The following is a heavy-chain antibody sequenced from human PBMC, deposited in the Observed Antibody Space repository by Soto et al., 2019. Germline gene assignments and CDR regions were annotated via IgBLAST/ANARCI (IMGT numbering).Heavy chain of an antibody. CDR3: ARTTAGRDYYYYYMDV. V-gene: IGHV2-26*01. D-gene: IGHD6-13*01. J-gene: IGHJ6*03. CDR1: GSSLSSPILG. Sequence: QVTLKESSPVLVKPTETLTLTCTVSGSSLSSPILGVSWIRQPPGKALEWLAHIFSNDEKSYTTSLKSRLSISKDTSKSQVVLTMTNMDPVDTATYFCARTTAGRDYYYYYMDVWGKGTTVTVSS. CDR2: IFSNDEK.